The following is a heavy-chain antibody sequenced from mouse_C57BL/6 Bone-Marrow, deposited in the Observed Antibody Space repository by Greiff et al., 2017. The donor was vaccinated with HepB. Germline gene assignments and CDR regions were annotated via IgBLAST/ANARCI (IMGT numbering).Heavy chain of an antibody. Sequence: VQLVESGAELARPGASVKLSCKASGYTFTSYGISWVKQRTGQGLEWIGEIYPRSGNTYYNEKFKGKATLTADKSSSTAYMELRSLTSEDSAVYFCAPITTVVATDYAMDYWGQGTSVTVSS. CDR1: GYTFTSYG. CDR2: IYPRSGNT. CDR3: APITTVVATDYAMDY. J-gene: IGHJ4*01. V-gene: IGHV1-81*01. D-gene: IGHD1-1*01.